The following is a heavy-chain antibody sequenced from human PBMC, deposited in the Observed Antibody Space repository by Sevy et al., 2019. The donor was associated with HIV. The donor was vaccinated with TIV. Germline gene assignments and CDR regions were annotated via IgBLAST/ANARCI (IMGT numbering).Heavy chain of an antibody. V-gene: IGHV3-30*04. CDR1: GFTFSSYA. CDR2: ISYDGSNK. D-gene: IGHD3-16*02. J-gene: IGHJ4*02. Sequence: GGSLRLSCAASGFTFSSYAMHWVRQAPGKGLEWVAVISYDGSNKYYADSVKGRFTISRDNSKNPLYLQMNSLRAEATAVYYWAGAWVIQYYFDYWGQGTLVTVSS. CDR3: AGAWVIQYYFDY.